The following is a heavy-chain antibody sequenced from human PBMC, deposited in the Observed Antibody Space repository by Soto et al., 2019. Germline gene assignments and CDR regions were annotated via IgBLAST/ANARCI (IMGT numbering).Heavy chain of an antibody. V-gene: IGHV1-18*01. CDR2: ISSYTGHT. J-gene: IGHJ5*02. Sequence: QVQLVQSGAEVKKPGASVKVSCKASGYTFLNYGFTWVRQAPGQGLEWMGWISSYTGHTNYAQKFQGRVTLTTDTSTSTAYMELRSLRSDDTAVHYCARNKLSGWSGWFDPWGQGTLVTVSS. CDR3: ARNKLSGWSGWFDP. D-gene: IGHD6-19*01. CDR1: GYTFLNYG.